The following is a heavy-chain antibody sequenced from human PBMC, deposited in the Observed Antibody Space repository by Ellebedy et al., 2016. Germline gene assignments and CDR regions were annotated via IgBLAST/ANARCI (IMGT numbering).Heavy chain of an antibody. CDR3: ARQRGSYDPLYYYGMDV. Sequence: GESLKISCKGSGYSFTSYYINWVRQMPGKGLEWMGRIDPSDSYTSYSPSFQGHVTISADKSINTAYLQWSSLKASDTAMYYCARQRGSYDPLYYYGMDVWGQGTTVTVSS. D-gene: IGHD3-3*01. CDR1: GYSFTSYY. CDR2: IDPSDSYT. J-gene: IGHJ6*02. V-gene: IGHV5-10-1*01.